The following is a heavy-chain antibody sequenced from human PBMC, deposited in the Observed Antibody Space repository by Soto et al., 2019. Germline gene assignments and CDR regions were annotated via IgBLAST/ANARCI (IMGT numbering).Heavy chain of an antibody. CDR3: ARASRNYFAY. CDR1: GGSISDYY. V-gene: IGHV4-59*01. J-gene: IGHJ4*02. Sequence: LSLTCTVSGGSISDYYWSWIRQSPGKGLEWIGYIYHSGSTYYNPSLKSRVTISLDASKTQFSLKLSSLTTADTAVYYCARASRNYFAYWGQGALVTVSS. CDR2: IYHSGST.